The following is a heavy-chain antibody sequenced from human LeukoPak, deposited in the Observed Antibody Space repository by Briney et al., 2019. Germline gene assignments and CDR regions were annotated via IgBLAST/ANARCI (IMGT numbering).Heavy chain of an antibody. D-gene: IGHD3-22*01. CDR3: AWGYYYDSSGYPTLGY. CDR2: IYHSGST. CDR1: GGSISSGGYY. V-gene: IGHV4-30-2*01. J-gene: IGHJ4*02. Sequence: PSETLSLTCTVSGGSISSGGYYWSWIRQPPGKGLEWIGYIYHSGSTYYNPSLKSRVTISVDTSKNQFSLKLSSVTAADTAVYYCAWGYYYDSSGYPTLGYWGQGTLVTVSS.